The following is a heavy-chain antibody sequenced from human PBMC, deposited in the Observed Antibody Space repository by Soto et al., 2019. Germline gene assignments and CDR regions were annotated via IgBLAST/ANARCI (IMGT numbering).Heavy chain of an antibody. Sequence: EVRLVESGGGLVQPGGSLRLSCVASGFTFTSYWMSWVRQAPGKGLEWVANIKGDGSEKRYVDSVRGRFTISRDNAKNSVSLQMNSLRAEDTALYYCGRDEVRNGVGVWGQGTTVTVSS. CDR3: GRDEVRNGVGV. J-gene: IGHJ6*02. CDR2: IKGDGSEK. V-gene: IGHV3-7*01. CDR1: GFTFTSYW.